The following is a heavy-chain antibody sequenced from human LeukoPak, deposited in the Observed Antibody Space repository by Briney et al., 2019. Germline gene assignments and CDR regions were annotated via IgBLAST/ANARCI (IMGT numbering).Heavy chain of an antibody. CDR2: ISYSGST. D-gene: IGHD1-26*01. J-gene: IGHJ4*02. V-gene: IGHV4-59*08. CDR1: GGSISSYY. Sequence: PSETLSLTCTVSGGSISSYYWSWIRQSPGKGLEWIGYISYSGSTNYNPSLKSRVTISVDTSKNRFSLRLRSVAAADTAVYYCARTVGATSTSFDYWGQGTLVTVSS. CDR3: ARTVGATSTSFDY.